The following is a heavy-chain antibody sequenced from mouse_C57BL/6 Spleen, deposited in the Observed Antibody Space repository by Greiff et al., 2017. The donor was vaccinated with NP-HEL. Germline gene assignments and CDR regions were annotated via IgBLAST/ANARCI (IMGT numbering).Heavy chain of an antibody. CDR2: FYPGSGSI. Sequence: VKVVESGAELVKPGASVKLSCKASGYTFTEYTIHWVKQRSGQGLEWIGWFYPGSGSIKYNEKFKDKATLTADKSSSTVYMELSRLTSEDSAVYFCARHEGNSYYFDYWGQGTTLTVSS. V-gene: IGHV1-62-2*01. CDR3: ARHEGNSYYFDY. J-gene: IGHJ2*01. CDR1: GYTFTEYT.